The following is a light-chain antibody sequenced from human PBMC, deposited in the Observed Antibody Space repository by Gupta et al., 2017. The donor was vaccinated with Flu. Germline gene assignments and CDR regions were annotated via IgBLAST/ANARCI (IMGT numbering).Light chain of an antibody. Sequence: QAGLTQPPSVSKGLTQTATLTCTGNNNNVGNQGATWLQQHQGHPPKLLSYRNDNRPSGISERFSASRSGNTASLTITGLQAEEEADYYCSEWDTSRRAWVFGGGTRLTVL. CDR2: RND. CDR3: SEWDTSRRAWV. CDR1: NNNVGNQG. J-gene: IGLJ3*02. V-gene: IGLV10-54*04.